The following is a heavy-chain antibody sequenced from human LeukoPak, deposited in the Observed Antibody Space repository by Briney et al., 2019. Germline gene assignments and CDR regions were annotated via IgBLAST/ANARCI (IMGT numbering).Heavy chain of an antibody. CDR3: ARDQQQGDHYSFYYMDF. CDR1: GYTFSNHG. V-gene: IGHV1-18*01. Sequence: ASVKVSCKGIGYTFSNHGITWVRQAPGQGLEWIGWISPRKGNTNYQQRLQGRLILTTDASTSTAYMDLRDLRSDDTAIYYCARDQQQGDHYSFYYMDFWGEGTTVIVSS. J-gene: IGHJ6*03. CDR2: ISPRKGNT. D-gene: IGHD1/OR15-1a*01.